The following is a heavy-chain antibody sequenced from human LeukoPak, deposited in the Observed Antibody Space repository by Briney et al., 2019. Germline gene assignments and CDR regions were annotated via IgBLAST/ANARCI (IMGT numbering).Heavy chain of an antibody. V-gene: IGHV4-39*01. CDR2: IYYSGST. Sequence: PSETLSLTCTVSGGSISGSNYYWGWIRQPPGKGLEWIGSIYYSGSTYYNPSLKSRVTISVDTSENQFSLKLSSVTAADTAVYYCARHAHNWNYDYWGQGTLVTVSS. J-gene: IGHJ4*02. D-gene: IGHD1-1*01. CDR3: ARHAHNWNYDY. CDR1: GGSISGSNYY.